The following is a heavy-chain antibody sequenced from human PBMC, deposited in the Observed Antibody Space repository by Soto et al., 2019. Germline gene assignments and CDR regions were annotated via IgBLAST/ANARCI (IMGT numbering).Heavy chain of an antibody. CDR2: MNPNSGNT. V-gene: IGHV1-8*01. J-gene: IGHJ5*02. CDR1: GYTFTRYD. D-gene: IGHD6-13*01. CDR3: ARGLAAAGHNWFDP. Sequence: ASVKVSCKASGYTFTRYDINWVRQATGQGLEWMGWMNPNSGNTGYAQKFQGRVTMTRNTSISTAYMELSSLRSEDTAVYYCARGLAAAGHNWFDPWGQGTLVTVSS.